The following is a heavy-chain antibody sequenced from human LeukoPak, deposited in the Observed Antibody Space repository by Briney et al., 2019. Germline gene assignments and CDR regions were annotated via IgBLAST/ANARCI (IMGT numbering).Heavy chain of an antibody. Sequence: GASVKVSCRASGYTFTNYYILWVRQAPGQGLEWMGFINPSGGSTSYAQKFQGRVTMTRDMSTSTVYIDLSSLRSEDTAVYYCARNVQSGFDYWGQGTLVSVSS. CDR3: ARNVQSGFDY. CDR2: INPSGGST. J-gene: IGHJ4*02. D-gene: IGHD3-10*01. CDR1: GYTFTNYY. V-gene: IGHV1-46*01.